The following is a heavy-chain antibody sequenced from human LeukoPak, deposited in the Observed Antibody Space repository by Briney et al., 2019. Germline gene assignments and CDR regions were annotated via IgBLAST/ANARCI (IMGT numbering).Heavy chain of an antibody. Sequence: PSETLSLTCTVSGGSISSGGYYWSWIRQHPGTGLEWIGYIYYSGSTYYNPSLKSRVTISVDTSKNQFSLKLSSVTAADTAVYYCARDGGTYCSGGSCYFDPWGQGTLVTVSS. D-gene: IGHD2-15*01. V-gene: IGHV4-31*03. CDR3: ARDGGTYCSGGSCYFDP. CDR2: IYYSGST. CDR1: GGSISSGGYY. J-gene: IGHJ5*02.